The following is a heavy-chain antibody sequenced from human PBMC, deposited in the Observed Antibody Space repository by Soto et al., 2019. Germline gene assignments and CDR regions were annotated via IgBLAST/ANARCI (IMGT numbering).Heavy chain of an antibody. J-gene: IGHJ5*02. CDR1: GGSISSYY. D-gene: IGHD1-26*01. V-gene: IGHV4-59*01. Sequence: SETLSLTCTVSGGSISSYYWSWIRQPPGKGLEWIGYIYYSGSTNYNPSLKSRVTISVDTSKNQFSLKLSSVTAADTAVYYCARTYSGSYGLRYNWFDPWGQGTLVTVSS. CDR2: IYYSGST. CDR3: ARTYSGSYGLRYNWFDP.